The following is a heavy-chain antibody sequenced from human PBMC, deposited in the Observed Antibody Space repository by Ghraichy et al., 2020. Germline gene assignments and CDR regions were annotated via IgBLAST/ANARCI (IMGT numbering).Heavy chain of an antibody. D-gene: IGHD6-13*01. CDR3: ASIAAAAVGDY. CDR1: GGSFSGYY. V-gene: IGHV4-34*01. Sequence: ETLSLTCAVYGGSFSGYYWSWIRQPPGKGLEWIGEINHSGSTNYNPSLKSRVTISVDTSKNQFSLKLSSVTAADTAVYYCASIAAAAVGDYWGQGTLVTVSS. CDR2: INHSGST. J-gene: IGHJ4*02.